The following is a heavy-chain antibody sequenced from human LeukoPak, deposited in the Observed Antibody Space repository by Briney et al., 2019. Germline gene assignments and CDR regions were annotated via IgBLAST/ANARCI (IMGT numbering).Heavy chain of an antibody. CDR2: IYTSGST. V-gene: IGHV4-61*02. CDR3: ATEELAGTTSLDY. J-gene: IGHJ4*02. Sequence: PSETLSLTCTVSGGSISSGSYYWSWIRQPAGKGLEWIGRIYTSGSTNYNPSLKSRFTISVDTSKNQFSLKLSSVTAADTAVFYCATEELAGTTSLDYWGQGTLVTVSS. CDR1: GGSISSGSYY. D-gene: IGHD2-2*01.